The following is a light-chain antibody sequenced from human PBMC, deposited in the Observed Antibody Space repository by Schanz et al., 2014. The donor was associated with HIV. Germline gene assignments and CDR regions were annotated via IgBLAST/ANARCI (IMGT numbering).Light chain of an antibody. CDR3: QHYGTSYT. CDR1: QSVGGSQ. V-gene: IGKV3-20*01. CDR2: AAS. Sequence: EIVLTQSPGRLSLSPGERATLSCRASQSVGGSQLAWFQLKRGQPPRLLIYAASSRATGIPDRFSGSGSGTDFTLTISGLEPEDSAVYYCQHYGTSYTFGQGTKLEIK. J-gene: IGKJ2*01.